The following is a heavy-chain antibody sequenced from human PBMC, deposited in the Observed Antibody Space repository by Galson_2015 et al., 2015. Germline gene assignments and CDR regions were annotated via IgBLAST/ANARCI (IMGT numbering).Heavy chain of an antibody. CDR3: AKGSAPARPYYFDY. CDR1: GFTFSSYA. V-gene: IGHV3-23*01. CDR2: INGGGSST. J-gene: IGHJ4*02. D-gene: IGHD6-6*01. Sequence: SLRLSCAASGFTFSSYAMSWLRQAPGKGLEWVSAINGGGSSTYHADSVKGRFTISRDNSKSTLYLQMDSLGAEDTAVYYCAKGSAPARPYYFDYWGQGALVTVSS.